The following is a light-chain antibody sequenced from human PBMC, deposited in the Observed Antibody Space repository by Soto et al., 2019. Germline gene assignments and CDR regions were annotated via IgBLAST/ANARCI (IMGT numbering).Light chain of an antibody. CDR2: EVS. CDR1: SSDVGSYNL. Sequence: QSVLTQPASVSGSPGQSITISCTGTSSDVGSYNLVSWYQQYPGKAPKLMIYEVSKRPSGISNRFSGSKSGNTASLTISGLQAEDEADYYCCSYEGSDTPHVFGTGTKVTVL. CDR3: CSYEGSDTPHV. V-gene: IGLV2-23*02. J-gene: IGLJ1*01.